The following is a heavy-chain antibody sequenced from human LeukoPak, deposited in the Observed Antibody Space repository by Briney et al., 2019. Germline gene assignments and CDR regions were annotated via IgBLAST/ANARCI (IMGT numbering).Heavy chain of an antibody. CDR3: AELGITMIGGV. Sequence: GGSLRLSCAASGFTFGSYSMNWVRQAPGKGLEWVSGINWNGGSTGYADSVKGRFTISRDNAKNSLYLQMNSLRAEDTAVYYCAELGITMIGGVWGKGTTVTISS. CDR1: GFTFGSYS. CDR2: INWNGGST. D-gene: IGHD3-10*02. J-gene: IGHJ6*04. V-gene: IGHV3-20*04.